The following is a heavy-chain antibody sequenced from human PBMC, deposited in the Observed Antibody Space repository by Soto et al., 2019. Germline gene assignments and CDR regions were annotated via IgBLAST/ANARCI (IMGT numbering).Heavy chain of an antibody. D-gene: IGHD3-16*02. Sequence: GGSLRLSCAASGFTFSSYWMSWVRQAPGKGLEWVANIKQDGSEKYYVDSVKGRFTISRDNAKNSLYLQMNSLRAEDTAVYYCAREGFRAVISHYGMDVWGKGTTVPVAS. V-gene: IGHV3-7*04. J-gene: IGHJ6*04. CDR2: IKQDGSEK. CDR3: AREGFRAVISHYGMDV. CDR1: GFTFSSYW.